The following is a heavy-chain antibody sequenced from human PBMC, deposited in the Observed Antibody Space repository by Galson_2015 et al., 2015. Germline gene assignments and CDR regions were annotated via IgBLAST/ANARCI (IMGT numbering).Heavy chain of an antibody. D-gene: IGHD2-15*01. CDR2: ISYDGSNK. CDR1: GFTFSSYA. J-gene: IGHJ4*02. CDR3: ARDSSGGSFDY. Sequence: SLRLSCAASGFTFSSYAMHWVRQAPGKGLEWVAVISYDGSNKYYADSVKGRFTISRDNSKNTLYLQMNSLRAEDTAVYYCARDSSGGSFDYWGQGTLVTVSS. V-gene: IGHV3-30-3*01.